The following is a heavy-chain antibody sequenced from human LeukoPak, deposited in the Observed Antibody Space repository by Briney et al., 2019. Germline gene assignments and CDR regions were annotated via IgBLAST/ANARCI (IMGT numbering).Heavy chain of an antibody. CDR2: IIPIFGTA. J-gene: IGHJ5*02. V-gene: IGHV1-69*13. Sequence: SVTVSCKASGGTFSSYAISWVRQAPGQGLEWMGGIIPIFGTANYAQKFQGRVTITADESTSTAYMELSSLRSEDTAVYYCARASTIFGVVSWFDPWGQGTLVTVSS. CDR1: GGTFSSYA. CDR3: ARASTIFGVVSWFDP. D-gene: IGHD3-3*01.